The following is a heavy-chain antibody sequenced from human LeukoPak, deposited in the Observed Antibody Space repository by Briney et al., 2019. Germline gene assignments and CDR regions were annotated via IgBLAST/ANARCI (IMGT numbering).Heavy chain of an antibody. J-gene: IGHJ4*02. V-gene: IGHV3-64D*06. CDR2: ITSNGDNT. CDR3: VRGRGY. Sequence: GGSLRPARSLAGFTFSTSVMHWVRPAPGEGLEYVSAITSNGDNTNHADSVKGTFTNSRDNSKNKLYIQMSSRSADDTAVYECVRGRGYWGQGTLVTVSS. CDR1: GFTFSTSV. D-gene: IGHD3-16*01.